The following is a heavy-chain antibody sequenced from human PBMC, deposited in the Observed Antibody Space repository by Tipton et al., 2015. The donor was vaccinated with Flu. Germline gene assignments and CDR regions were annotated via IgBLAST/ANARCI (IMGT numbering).Heavy chain of an antibody. CDR2: FYPSGNR. CDR1: GDSTSIYY. D-gene: IGHD3-10*01. V-gene: IGHV4-4*07. CDR3: ARGSGSGTYVIFDY. Sequence: TLSLTCTVSGDSTSIYYWNWIRQPAGKGLEWIGRFYPSGNRDYNPSLKNRVTMSLDTSKSQLSLNLNSVTAADTAVYYCARGSGSGTYVIFDYWGQGTLVAVSS. J-gene: IGHJ4*02.